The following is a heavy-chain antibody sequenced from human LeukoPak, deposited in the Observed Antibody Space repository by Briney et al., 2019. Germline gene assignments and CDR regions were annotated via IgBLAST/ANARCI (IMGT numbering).Heavy chain of an antibody. J-gene: IGHJ4*02. Sequence: ASVTVSCKSSGYTFTNYYMYWVRQAPGQGLEWMGIINPSGGSTSYAQKFQGRLTMTRDTSTSTVYMELSSLRSEDTAVYYCARDKGTTRCYADYWGQGTLVTVSS. CDR3: ARDKGTTRCYADY. CDR2: INPSGGST. D-gene: IGHD2-2*01. V-gene: IGHV1-46*01. CDR1: GYTFTNYY.